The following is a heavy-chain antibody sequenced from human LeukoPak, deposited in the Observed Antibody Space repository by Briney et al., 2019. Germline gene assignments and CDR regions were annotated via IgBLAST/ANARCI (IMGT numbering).Heavy chain of an antibody. CDR1: GGSFSGYY. D-gene: IGHD6-13*01. J-gene: IGHJ5*02. Sequence: SETLSLTCAVYGGSFSGYYWSWIRQPPGKGLEWIGEINHSGSTNYNPSLKSRVTISVDTSKNQFSLKLSSVTAADTAVYYCAVSIAAAGTSWFDPWGQGTLVTVSS. CDR2: INHSGST. V-gene: IGHV4-34*01. CDR3: AVSIAAAGTSWFDP.